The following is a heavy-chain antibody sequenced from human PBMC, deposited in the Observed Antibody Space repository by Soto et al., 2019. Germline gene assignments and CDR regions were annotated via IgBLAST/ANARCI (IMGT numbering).Heavy chain of an antibody. D-gene: IGHD3-3*01. J-gene: IGHJ6*02. CDR1: GYTFTNYA. CDR2: INADNGNT. Sequence: ASVKVSCKASGYTFTNYAIHWVRQAPGQRLEWMGWINADNGNTKYSQKFQGRVTIIRDTYASTVYMELSSLRFEDTAVYYCAGGGEGAKILNCYSAMDVWGQGTTVTVSS. V-gene: IGHV1-3*01. CDR3: AGGGEGAKILNCYSAMDV.